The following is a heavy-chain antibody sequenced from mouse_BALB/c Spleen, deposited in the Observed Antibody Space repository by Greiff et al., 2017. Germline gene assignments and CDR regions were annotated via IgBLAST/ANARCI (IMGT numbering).Heavy chain of an antibody. CDR2: ISSGSSTI. CDR1: GFTFSSFG. J-gene: IGHJ2*01. D-gene: IGHD1-2*01. CDR3: ARRPYGYYFDY. V-gene: IGHV5-17*02. Sequence: EVQVVESGGGLVQPGGSRKLSCAASGFTFSSFGMHWVRQAPEKGLEWVAYISSGSSTIYYADTVKGRFTISRDNPKNTLFLQMTSLRSEDTAMYYCARRPYGYYFDYWGQGTTLTVSS.